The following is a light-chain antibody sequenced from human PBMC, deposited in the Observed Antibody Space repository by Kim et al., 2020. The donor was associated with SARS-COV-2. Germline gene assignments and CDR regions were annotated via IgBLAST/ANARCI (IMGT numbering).Light chain of an antibody. CDR3: QQYGSTRTWT. V-gene: IGKV3-20*01. J-gene: IGKJ1*01. Sequence: PGDRATLSCRARQRVSSGYMAWYQQKPGQPPRLLIYGTSTRAAGIPGRFSVSGAGTEYTLTISRLEPDDFAVYYCQQYGSTRTWTFGQGTKVDIK. CDR2: GTS. CDR1: QRVSSGY.